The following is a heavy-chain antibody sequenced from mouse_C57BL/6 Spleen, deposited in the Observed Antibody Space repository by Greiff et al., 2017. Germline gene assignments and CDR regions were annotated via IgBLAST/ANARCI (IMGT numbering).Heavy chain of an antibody. CDR1: GYTFTSYW. CDR2: IYPGSGST. V-gene: IGHV1-55*01. D-gene: IGHD1-1*01. CDR3: ARRGKVVATGDAMDY. J-gene: IGHJ4*01. Sequence: QVQLQQPGAELVKPGASVKMSCKASGYTFTSYWITWVKQRPGQGLEWIGDIYPGSGSTNYNEKFKSKATLTVDTSSSTAYMQLSSLTSEDSAVXYCARRGKVVATGDAMDYWGQGTSVTVSS.